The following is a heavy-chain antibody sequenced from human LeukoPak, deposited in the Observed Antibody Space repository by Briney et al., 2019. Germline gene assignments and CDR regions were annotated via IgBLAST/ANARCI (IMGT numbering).Heavy chain of an antibody. V-gene: IGHV1-2*02. CDR3: ARSQGVDIVATIRGHMDV. J-gene: IGHJ6*03. D-gene: IGHD5-12*01. CDR1: GGTFSSYA. Sequence: GSSVKVSYKASGGTFSSYAISWVRQAPGQGLEWMGWINPNSGGTNYAQKFQGRVTMTRDTSISTAYMELSRLRSDDTAVYYCARSQGVDIVATIRGHMDVWGKGTTVTVSS. CDR2: INPNSGGT.